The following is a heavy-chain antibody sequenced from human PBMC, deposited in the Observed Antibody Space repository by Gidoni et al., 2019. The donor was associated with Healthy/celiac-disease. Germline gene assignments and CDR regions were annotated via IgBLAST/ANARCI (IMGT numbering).Heavy chain of an antibody. CDR2: ISYDGSNK. CDR3: AKNQVRVGATMFDY. J-gene: IGHJ4*02. CDR1: GFTFSSYG. V-gene: IGHV3-30*18. Sequence: QVQLVESGGGVVQPGRSLRLSCAASGFTFSSYGMHWVRQAPGKGLEWVAVISYDGSNKYYADSVKGRFTISRDNSKNTLYLQMNSLRAEDTAVYYCAKNQVRVGATMFDYWGQGTLVTVSS. D-gene: IGHD1-26*01.